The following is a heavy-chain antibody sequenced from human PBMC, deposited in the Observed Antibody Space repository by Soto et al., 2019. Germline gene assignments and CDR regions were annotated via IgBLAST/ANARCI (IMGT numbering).Heavy chain of an antibody. CDR1: GGSISSSNYY. D-gene: IGHD6-19*01. Sequence: QLQLQESGPGLVKPSETLSLTCTVSGGSISSSNYYWGWIRQPPGKGLEWIGNIYYSGTTFYNPSLKTRVTISVDTSKNQVSLKLSSVTAADTAVYYCARLRNASGWFVRYWGQGTLVTVSS. CDR3: ARLRNASGWFVRY. V-gene: IGHV4-39*01. J-gene: IGHJ4*02. CDR2: IYYSGTT.